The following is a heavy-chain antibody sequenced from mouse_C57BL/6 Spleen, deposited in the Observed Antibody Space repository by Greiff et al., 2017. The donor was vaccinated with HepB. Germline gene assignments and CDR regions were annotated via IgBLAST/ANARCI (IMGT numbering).Heavy chain of an antibody. CDR1: GFNIKDDY. J-gene: IGHJ4*01. V-gene: IGHV14-4*01. Sequence: EVQLQQSGAELVRPGASVKLSCTASGFNIKDDYMHWVKQRPEQGLEWIGWIDPENGDTEYASKFQGKATITADTSSNTAYLQLSSLTSEDTAVYYCTTGFSYAMDYWGQGTSVTVSS. CDR2: IDPENGDT. CDR3: TTGFSYAMDY.